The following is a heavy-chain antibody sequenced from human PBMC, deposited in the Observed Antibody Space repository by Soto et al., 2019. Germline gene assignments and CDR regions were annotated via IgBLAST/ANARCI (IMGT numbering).Heavy chain of an antibody. V-gene: IGHV3-23*01. J-gene: IGHJ5*02. D-gene: IGHD4-17*01. Sequence: GGSLRLSCAASGFTFSSYAMSWVRQAPGKGLEWVSAISGSGGSTYYADSVKGRFTISRDNSKNTMYLQMNSLRAEDTAVYYCAKSPDYGELNWFDPWGQGTLVTVSS. CDR2: ISGSGGST. CDR3: AKSPDYGELNWFDP. CDR1: GFTFSSYA.